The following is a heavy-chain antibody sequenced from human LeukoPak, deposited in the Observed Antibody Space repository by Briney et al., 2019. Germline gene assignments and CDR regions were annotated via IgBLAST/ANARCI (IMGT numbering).Heavy chain of an antibody. CDR1: GGSVTSGNYY. Sequence: SQTLSLTCTVSGGSVTSGNYYWNWIRQPAGKGLEWIGRIYTNGGASYNPSLKSRVTISIDASKNQFSLKLSSVTAADTAVYYCAREEWFGELFHYYMDVWGKGTTVTVSS. CDR2: IYTNGGA. D-gene: IGHD3-10*01. V-gene: IGHV4-61*02. J-gene: IGHJ6*03. CDR3: AREEWFGELFHYYMDV.